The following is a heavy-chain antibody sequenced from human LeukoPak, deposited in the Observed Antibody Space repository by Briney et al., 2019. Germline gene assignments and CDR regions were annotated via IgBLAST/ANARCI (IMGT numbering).Heavy chain of an antibody. J-gene: IGHJ4*02. CDR1: GFTFSNSA. Sequence: GGSLRLSCAASGFTFSNSALYWVRQAPGKGLEFVSVISTNGDRTYYADSVKGRFTISRDNSKNTLYLQMGSLRADDMAVYYCARGVAISSSGWYDTFDYWGQGALVTISS. V-gene: IGHV3-64*02. CDR2: ISTNGDRT. D-gene: IGHD6-19*01. CDR3: ARGVAISSSGWYDTFDY.